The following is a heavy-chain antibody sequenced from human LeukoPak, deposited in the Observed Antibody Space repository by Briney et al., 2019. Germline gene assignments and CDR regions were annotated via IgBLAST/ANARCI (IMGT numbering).Heavy chain of an antibody. D-gene: IGHD6-13*01. V-gene: IGHV4-4*07. J-gene: IGHJ3*02. Sequence: ETLTLTCTVSGHSLNKFYVSWLRQPTGKGLEGLGRIYSSGSTDYVNSLKSRFTISIDTSKNQLFLKLSTVTAADTAVYYCARDSAAADAFDIWGQGTMVTVSS. CDR3: ARDSAAADAFDI. CDR2: IYSSGST. CDR1: GHSLNKFY.